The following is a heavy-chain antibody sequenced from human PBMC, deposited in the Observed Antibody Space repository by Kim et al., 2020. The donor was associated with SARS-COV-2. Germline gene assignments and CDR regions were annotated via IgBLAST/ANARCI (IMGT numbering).Heavy chain of an antibody. CDR1: GYTFTSYA. J-gene: IGHJ4*02. CDR3: ARAVDTAMVYDY. D-gene: IGHD5-18*01. Sequence: ASVKVSCKASGYTFTSYAMHWVRQAPGQRLEWMGWINAGNGNTKYSQKFQGRVTITRDTSASTAYMELSSLRSEDTAVYYCARAVDTAMVYDYWGQGTLVTVSS. CDR2: INAGNGNT. V-gene: IGHV1-3*01.